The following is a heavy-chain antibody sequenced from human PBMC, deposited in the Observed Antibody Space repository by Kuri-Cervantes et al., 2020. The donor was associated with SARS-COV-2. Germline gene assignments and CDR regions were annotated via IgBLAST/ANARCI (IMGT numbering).Heavy chain of an antibody. CDR2: IIPIFGTA. J-gene: IGHJ4*02. CDR3: ARGRVAGSHLSFYY. D-gene: IGHD6-19*01. Sequence: SVKVSCKASGGTFSSYAISWVRQAPGQGLEWTGGIIPIFGTANYAQKFQGRVTITADESTSTAYMELSSLRSEDTAVYYCARGRVAGSHLSFYYWGQGTLVTVSS. V-gene: IGHV1-69*13. CDR1: GGTFSSYA.